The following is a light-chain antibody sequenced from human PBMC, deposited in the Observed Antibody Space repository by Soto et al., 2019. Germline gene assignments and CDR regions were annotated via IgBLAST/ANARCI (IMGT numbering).Light chain of an antibody. CDR1: QSVSTY. V-gene: IGKV3-11*01. J-gene: IGKJ5*01. Sequence: EIVLTQSPATLSLSPGERATLSCRASQSVSTYLAWYQQRRGQAPRVLIYDASNRATGIPARFSGSGSGAAFTRTITSLEPADFAVYYCQQRGSWPPTFGQGTRLEIK. CDR2: DAS. CDR3: QQRGSWPPT.